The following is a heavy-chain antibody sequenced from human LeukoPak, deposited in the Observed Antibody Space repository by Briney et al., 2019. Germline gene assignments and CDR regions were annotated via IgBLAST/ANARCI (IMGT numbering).Heavy chain of an antibody. V-gene: IGHV4-59*12. J-gene: IGHJ4*02. CDR2: LYYSGST. CDR3: ARGPIAVAGSKLSVLFDY. Sequence: SETLSLTRTVSGGSISSYYWSWVRQPPGKGLEWIGSLYYSGSTNNNPSLKSRVTISVDTSKNQFSLKVSSVTAADTAVYYCARGPIAVAGSKLSVLFDYWGQGTLVTVSS. CDR1: GGSISSYY. D-gene: IGHD6-19*01.